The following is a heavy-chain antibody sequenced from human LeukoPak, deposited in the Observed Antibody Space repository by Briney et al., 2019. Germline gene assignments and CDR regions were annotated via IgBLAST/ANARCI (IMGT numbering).Heavy chain of an antibody. CDR3: ARPPDSADYGAAFDF. V-gene: IGHV4-38-2*02. D-gene: IGHD4/OR15-4a*01. Sequence: SETLSLTCTVAGYSINSGYFWGWIRQSPGKGLEWIASIYHSGTTYYNPSLKSRVTMSVDTSKNQFSLKLSSVTAADTAVYYCARPPDSADYGAAFDFWGQGALVIVSS. CDR2: IYHSGTT. CDR1: GYSINSGYF. J-gene: IGHJ4*02.